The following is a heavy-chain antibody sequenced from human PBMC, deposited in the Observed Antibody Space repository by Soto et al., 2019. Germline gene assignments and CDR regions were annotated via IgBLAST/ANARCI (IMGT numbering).Heavy chain of an antibody. CDR3: ARTPRNLPRERDY. J-gene: IGHJ4*02. CDR2: LSGSGGHT. Sequence: EVQLVESGGGLVRPGGSLRLSCAASGFTFSNYAMTWVRQAPGKGLEWVSGLSGSGGHTYYADSVKGRFIISRDDSKNTLFLQMNNLRAEYKALYYCARTPRNLPRERDYWGQGTLVTISS. V-gene: IGHV3-23*04. CDR1: GFTFSNYA. D-gene: IGHD1-26*01.